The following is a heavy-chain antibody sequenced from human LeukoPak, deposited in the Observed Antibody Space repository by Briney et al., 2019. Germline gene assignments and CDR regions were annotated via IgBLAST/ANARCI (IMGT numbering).Heavy chain of an antibody. CDR1: GFTFSSYW. D-gene: IGHD3-22*01. Sequence: PGGSLRLSCAASGFTFSSYWMSWVRQAPGKGLEWVANIKQDGSEKYYVDSVKGRFTISRDNAKNSLYLQMNSLRAEDTAVYYCARGGRIPMIYPSAFDIWGQGTMVTVSS. CDR2: IKQDGSEK. J-gene: IGHJ3*02. CDR3: ARGGRIPMIYPSAFDI. V-gene: IGHV3-7*04.